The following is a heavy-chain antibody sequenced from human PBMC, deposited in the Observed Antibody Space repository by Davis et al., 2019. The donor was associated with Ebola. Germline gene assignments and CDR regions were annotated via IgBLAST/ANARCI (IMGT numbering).Heavy chain of an antibody. Sequence: MPSETLSLTCAVYGGSFSGYYWSWIRQPPGTGLEWIGEINHSGSTTSNPSLKSRVTISVDTSKNQFSLKLSSVTAADTDVYYCARGTRTIFGVVVSPNWFDPWGQGTLVTVSA. CDR2: INHSGST. CDR3: ARGTRTIFGVVVSPNWFDP. D-gene: IGHD3-3*01. V-gene: IGHV4-34*01. J-gene: IGHJ5*02. CDR1: GGSFSGYY.